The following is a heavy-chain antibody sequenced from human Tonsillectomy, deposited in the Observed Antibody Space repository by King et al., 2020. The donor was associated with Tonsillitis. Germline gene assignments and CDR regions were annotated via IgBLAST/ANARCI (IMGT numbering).Heavy chain of an antibody. V-gene: IGHV3-30*04. J-gene: IGHJ5*02. CDR2: ISYDGSNK. D-gene: IGHD2-2*01. CDR1: GFTFSAFA. CDR3: ARVAVVPADRDRATPANWFDP. Sequence: VQLVESGGGVVQPGRSLRLSCAASGFTFSAFAMHGVRRAPGKGLEGVAVISYDGSNKYYADSVKGRFTISRDNSKNTLFLQVSSLRPEDTAVYYCARVAVVPADRDRATPANWFDPWGQGTQVTVSS.